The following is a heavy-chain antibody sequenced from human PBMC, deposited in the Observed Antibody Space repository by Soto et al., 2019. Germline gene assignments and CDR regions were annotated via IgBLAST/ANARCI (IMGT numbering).Heavy chain of an antibody. V-gene: IGHV3-48*03. CDR3: ARDGATVTTKNHYPRDV. D-gene: IGHD4-17*01. Sequence: GGSLSLSCAASGFTFSTYHMNWVRQAPGKGLEWVSYIHSGGSRIYYADSVKGRFTISRDNAKNSLYLQMNSLRAEDTAVYYCARDGATVTTKNHYPRDVWGQESTVTVSS. J-gene: IGHJ6*01. CDR2: IHSGGSRI. CDR1: GFTFSTYH.